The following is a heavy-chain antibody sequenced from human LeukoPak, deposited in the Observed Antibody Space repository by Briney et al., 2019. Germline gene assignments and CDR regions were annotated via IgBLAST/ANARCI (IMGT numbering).Heavy chain of an antibody. CDR1: GYSISSGYY. J-gene: IGHJ4*02. CDR3: ARETGTYSAFDY. D-gene: IGHD1-26*01. CDR2: IYHSGST. V-gene: IGHV4-38-2*02. Sequence: SETLSLTCTVSGYSISSGYYWAWIRQPPGKGLEWIGTIYHSGSTYSNPSLKSRVTISVDTSKNQFSLRLSSVTAADTAVYYCARETGTYSAFDYWGQGALVTVSS.